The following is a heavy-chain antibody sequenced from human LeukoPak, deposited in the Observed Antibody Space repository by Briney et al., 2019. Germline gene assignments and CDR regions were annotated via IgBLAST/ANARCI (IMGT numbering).Heavy chain of an antibody. CDR2: IKQDGSEK. Sequence: AGGSLRLSCAAPGFTFSSCWMSWVRQAPGKGLEGVANIKQDGSEKYYVDSVKGRFTISRDNAKNSLYLQMNSLRAEDTAVYYCARDPYYDSSGDLWGQGTLVTVSS. D-gene: IGHD3-22*01. CDR1: GFTFSSCW. V-gene: IGHV3-7*01. J-gene: IGHJ5*02. CDR3: ARDPYYDSSGDL.